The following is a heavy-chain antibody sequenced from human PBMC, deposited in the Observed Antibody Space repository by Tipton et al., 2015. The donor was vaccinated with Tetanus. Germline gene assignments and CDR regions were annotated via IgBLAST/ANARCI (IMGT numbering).Heavy chain of an antibody. V-gene: IGHV3-9*01. D-gene: IGHD3/OR15-3a*01. Sequence: SLRLSCEGSGFTFDDHAMHWVRQVPGKGLEWVSGISWNSGSIGYADSVKGRFTISRDNAKNSLFLQMNSLRVEDTAVYYCARDRGEDWTNFYYMDVWGKGTTVIVSS. CDR1: GFTFDDHA. CDR2: ISWNSGSI. J-gene: IGHJ6*03. CDR3: ARDRGEDWTNFYYMDV.